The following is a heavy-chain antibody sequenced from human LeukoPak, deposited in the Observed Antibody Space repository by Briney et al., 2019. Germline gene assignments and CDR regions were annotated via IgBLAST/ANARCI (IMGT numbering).Heavy chain of an antibody. CDR3: AKDHMVTATDY. CDR2: IKEDGTET. Sequence: GGSLRLSCAASGFMFSSNWMSWVRLAPGKGLEWVANIKEDGTETYYVDSVKGRFTISRDNAKNSLYLQMNSLRVEDTAVYYCAKDHMVTATDYWGQGTLVTVSS. J-gene: IGHJ4*02. CDR1: GFMFSSNW. V-gene: IGHV3-7*03. D-gene: IGHD2-21*02.